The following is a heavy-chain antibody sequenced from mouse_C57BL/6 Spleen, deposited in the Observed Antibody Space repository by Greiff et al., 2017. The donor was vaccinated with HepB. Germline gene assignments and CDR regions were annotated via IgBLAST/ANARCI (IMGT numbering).Heavy chain of an antibody. Sequence: QVQLQQPGTELVKPGASVKLSCKASGYTFTSYRMHWVKQRPGQGLEWIGNINPSNGGTNYNEKFKSKATLSVDKASSTAYMQLSSLTSEDSAVYDCARRGGSWYYYAMDYWGQGTSVTVSS. CDR1: GYTFTSYR. CDR2: INPSNGGT. D-gene: IGHD1-1*02. J-gene: IGHJ4*01. CDR3: ARRGGSWYYYAMDY. V-gene: IGHV1-53*01.